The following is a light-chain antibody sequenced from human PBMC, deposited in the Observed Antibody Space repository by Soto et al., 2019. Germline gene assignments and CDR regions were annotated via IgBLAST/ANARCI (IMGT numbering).Light chain of an antibody. CDR2: RNN. J-gene: IGLJ2*01. V-gene: IGLV1-47*01. CDR3: VAWDDSLSGRI. CDR1: SSNIGSYF. Sequence: QSVVTQPPSVSGTPGQRITISCSGSSSNIGSYFVYWYQHFPGTAPKLLIYRNNQRPSGVPDRFSGSKSGTSASLAISGLQSEDEADYYCVAWDDSLSGRIFGGGTQLTVL.